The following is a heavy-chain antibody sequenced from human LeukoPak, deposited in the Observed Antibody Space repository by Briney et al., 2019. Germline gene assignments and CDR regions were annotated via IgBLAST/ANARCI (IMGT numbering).Heavy chain of an antibody. D-gene: IGHD1-26*01. Sequence: ASVKVSCKASGYTFTSYGISWVRQAPGQGLEWMGWISAYNGNTNYAQKLQGRVTMTTDTSTSTAYMELRSLRSDDTAVYYCVRGGDGGSYLGDAFDIWGEGTMVTVCS. CDR3: VRGGDGGSYLGDAFDI. CDR1: GYTFTSYG. CDR2: ISAYNGNT. V-gene: IGHV1-18*01. J-gene: IGHJ3*02.